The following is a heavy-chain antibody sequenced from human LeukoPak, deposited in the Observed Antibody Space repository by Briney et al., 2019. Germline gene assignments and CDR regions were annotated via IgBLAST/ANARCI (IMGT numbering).Heavy chain of an antibody. CDR1: GFTFSSYA. CDR3: ARGTNWSPLDFDY. D-gene: IGHD1-20*01. J-gene: IGHJ4*02. CDR2: ISSDSSSFK. Sequence: GGSLRLSCAASGFTFSSYAMNWVRQAPGKGLEWVSSISSDSSSFKYYAHSVQGRFTISRDNARNSMYLQMNSLRAEDTAVYYCARGTNWSPLDFDYWGQGSLVTVSS. V-gene: IGHV3-21*04.